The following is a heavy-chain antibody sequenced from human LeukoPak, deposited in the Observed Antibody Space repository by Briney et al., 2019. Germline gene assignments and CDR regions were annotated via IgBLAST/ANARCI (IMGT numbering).Heavy chain of an antibody. J-gene: IGHJ4*02. CDR1: GFTFDDYA. CDR2: ISWNSGSI. CDR3: AKGGYCSATRCYVGKGMDD. V-gene: IGHV3-9*01. Sequence: GGSLRLSCAASGFTFDDYAMHWVRQAPGKGLEWVSGISWNSGSIGYADSVKGRFTISRDNSKNTVSLQVNSLRAEDTAAYYCAKGGYCSATRCYVGKGMDDWGQGTLVTVSS. D-gene: IGHD2-2*01.